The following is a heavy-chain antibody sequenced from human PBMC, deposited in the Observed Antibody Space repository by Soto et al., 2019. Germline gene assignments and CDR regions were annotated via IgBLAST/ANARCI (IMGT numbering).Heavy chain of an antibody. CDR1: GGSISSYY. Sequence: SETLSLTCTVSGGSISSYYWSWIRQPPGKGLEWIGYIYYSGSTNYNPSLKSRVTISVDTSKNQFSLKLSSVTAADTAVYYCARGHSSGWRVNWFDPWGQGTLVTVAS. D-gene: IGHD6-19*01. CDR3: ARGHSSGWRVNWFDP. V-gene: IGHV4-59*01. CDR2: IYYSGST. J-gene: IGHJ5*02.